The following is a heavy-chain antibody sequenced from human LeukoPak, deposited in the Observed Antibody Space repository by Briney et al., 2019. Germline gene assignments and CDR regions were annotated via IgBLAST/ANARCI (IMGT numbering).Heavy chain of an antibody. CDR3: AKVLLLRYVDS. V-gene: IGHV3-23*01. CDR2: ISGSGGST. D-gene: IGHD3-9*01. Sequence: GGSLRLSCAASGFTFSTYGMSWVRQAPGKGLEWVSAISGSGGSTYDADSVKGRFTISRDNSKNTLYLQMNSLRAEDTAVYYCAKVLLLRYVDSWGQGTLVTVSS. CDR1: GFTFSTYG. J-gene: IGHJ4*02.